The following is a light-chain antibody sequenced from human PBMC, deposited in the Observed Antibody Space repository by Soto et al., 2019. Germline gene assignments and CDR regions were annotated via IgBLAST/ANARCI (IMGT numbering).Light chain of an antibody. Sequence: QSVLTQPPSASGTPGQRVTISCSGSRSNIGNNYVHWYQQLPGTAPKLLIYRSNQRPSGVPDRFSGSKSGTSASLAISGLRSEYEADYHCAAWDDSLSGWVFGGGTKLTVL. CDR3: AAWDDSLSGWV. CDR2: RSN. CDR1: RSNIGNNY. V-gene: IGLV1-47*01. J-gene: IGLJ3*02.